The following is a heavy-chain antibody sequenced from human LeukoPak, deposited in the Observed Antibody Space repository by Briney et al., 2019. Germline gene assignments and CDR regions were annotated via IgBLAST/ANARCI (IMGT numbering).Heavy chain of an antibody. CDR3: AGGPSYYDYVWGSYRSGLDV. CDR1: GFTFSSYS. CDR2: ISSSSSYI. J-gene: IGHJ6*04. V-gene: IGHV3-21*01. Sequence: GGSLRLSCAASGFTFSSYSMNWVRQAPGKGLEWVSSISSSSSYIYYADSVKGRFTISRDNAKNSLYLQMNSLRAEDTAVYYCAGGPSYYDYVWGSYRSGLDVWGKGTTVTVSS. D-gene: IGHD3-16*02.